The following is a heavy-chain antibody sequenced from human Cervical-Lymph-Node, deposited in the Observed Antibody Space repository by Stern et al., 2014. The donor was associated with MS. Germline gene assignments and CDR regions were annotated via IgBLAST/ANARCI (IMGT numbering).Heavy chain of an antibody. V-gene: IGHV1-69*12. CDR2: VIPIFGTA. CDR1: GGTFSSYA. J-gene: IGHJ5*02. CDR3: ARLTLGATAANWFDP. D-gene: IGHD1-26*01. Sequence: QDQLVQSGAEVKKPGSSVKVSCKASGGTFSSYAISWVRQAPGQGLEWMGGVIPIFGTANYAQKFQGRVTITADESTSTAYMELSSLRSEDTAVYYCARLTLGATAANWFDPWGQGTLVTVSS.